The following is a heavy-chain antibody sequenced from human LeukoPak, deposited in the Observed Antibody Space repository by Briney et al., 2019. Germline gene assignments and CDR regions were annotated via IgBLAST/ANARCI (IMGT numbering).Heavy chain of an antibody. Sequence: GGSLRLSCAASGFTFSSYAMSWVRQAPGKGLEWVSAISGSGGSTYYADSVKGRFTISRDNSKNTLYLQMNGLRAEDTAVYYCAKDTMIVSDAFDIWGQGTMVTVSS. CDR3: AKDTMIVSDAFDI. D-gene: IGHD3-22*01. V-gene: IGHV3-23*01. J-gene: IGHJ3*02. CDR1: GFTFSSYA. CDR2: ISGSGGST.